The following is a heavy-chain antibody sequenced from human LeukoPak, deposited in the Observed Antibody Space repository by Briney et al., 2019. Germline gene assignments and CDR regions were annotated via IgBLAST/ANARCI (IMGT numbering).Heavy chain of an antibody. D-gene: IGHD1-1*01. V-gene: IGHV3-33*08. CDR1: GFTFSSSG. J-gene: IGHJ4*02. CDR3: ATYTGTYSGYFDY. CDR2: IWYDGSNK. Sequence: GRSLRLSCAASGFTFSSSGMHWVRQAPGKGLEWAAVIWYDGSNKYYADSVKGRITISRDNSKNTLYLQMNSLRAEDTAVYYCATYTGTYSGYFDYWGQGTLVTVSS.